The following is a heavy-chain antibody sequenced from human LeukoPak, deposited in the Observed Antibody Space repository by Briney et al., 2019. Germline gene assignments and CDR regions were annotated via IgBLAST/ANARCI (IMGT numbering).Heavy chain of an antibody. CDR3: ARASHIVVVTAIIH. CDR1: GYTLTSYG. D-gene: IGHD2-21*02. Sequence: ASVKVSCKASGYTLTSYGISWVRQAPGQGLEWMGWISAHNGNTNYAQKLQGRVTMTTDTSTSTAYMELRSLRSDDTAVYYCARASHIVVVTAIIHWGQGTLVTVSS. J-gene: IGHJ4*02. V-gene: IGHV1-18*01. CDR2: ISAHNGNT.